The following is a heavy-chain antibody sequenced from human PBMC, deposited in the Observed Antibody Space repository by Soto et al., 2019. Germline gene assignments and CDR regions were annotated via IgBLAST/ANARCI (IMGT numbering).Heavy chain of an antibody. Sequence: QVQLVQSGAEVEQPGASVKVSCKASGYTFTSYYMHWVRQAPGHGLEWMGIINPSGGSTTYAQKFQGRVAMTSDTSTSTVYMELISLRSEDTAVYYWARDHPPNYDFWGGSRFDYWGQGHLVTVSS. CDR2: INPSGGST. CDR1: GYTFTSYY. D-gene: IGHD3-3*01. CDR3: ARDHPPNYDFWGGSRFDY. J-gene: IGHJ4*02. V-gene: IGHV1-46*01.